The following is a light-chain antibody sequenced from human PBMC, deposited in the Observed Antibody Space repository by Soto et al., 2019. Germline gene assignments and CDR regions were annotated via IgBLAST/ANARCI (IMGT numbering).Light chain of an antibody. V-gene: IGKV3-11*01. CDR1: QSVGSY. J-gene: IGKJ5*01. CDR3: QQYGSSAIT. CDR2: DAS. Sequence: ELVLTQSPATLSLSPGERATLSCRASQSVGSYLAWYQQIPGQAPRLLIYDASNRATGIPARFSGSGSGTDFTLTISRLEPEDFAVYYCQQYGSSAITFGQGTRLEIK.